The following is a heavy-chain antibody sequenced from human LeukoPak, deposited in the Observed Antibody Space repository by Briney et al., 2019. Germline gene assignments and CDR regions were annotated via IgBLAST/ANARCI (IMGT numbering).Heavy chain of an antibody. J-gene: IGHJ4*02. CDR1: GGSFSGYY. D-gene: IGHD2-2*01. CDR2: INHSGST. V-gene: IGHV4-34*01. Sequence: SETLSLTCAVYGGSFSGYYWSWIRQPPGKGLEWIGEINHSGSTNYNPSLKSRVTISVDTSKNQFSLKLSSVTAADTAVYYCARLHRDIVVVPAASLFDCWGQGTLVTVSS. CDR3: ARLHRDIVVVPAASLFDC.